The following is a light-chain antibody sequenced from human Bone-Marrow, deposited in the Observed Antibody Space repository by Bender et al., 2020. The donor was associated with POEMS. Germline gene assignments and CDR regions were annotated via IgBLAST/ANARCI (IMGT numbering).Light chain of an antibody. J-gene: IGLJ1*01. CDR1: SSDIGDYNY. V-gene: IGLV2-14*03. Sequence: QSALTQPASVSGSPGQSVTISCTGRSSDIGDYNYVSWYQQHPGKAPKLLIFDVTTRPSGVPIRFSGSKSGNTASLTISGLQADDEADYYCSSFSATSPYVFGPGTRVSVL. CDR3: SSFSATSPYV. CDR2: DVT.